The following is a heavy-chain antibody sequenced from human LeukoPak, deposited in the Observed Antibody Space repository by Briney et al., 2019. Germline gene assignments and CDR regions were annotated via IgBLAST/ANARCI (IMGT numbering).Heavy chain of an antibody. V-gene: IGHV3-7*01. CDR1: GFTFSTYW. D-gene: IGHD1-26*01. Sequence: GSLTLSCAASGFTFSTYWMTWVRQAPGKGLEWVATISSDAIGQYYLDSVKGRFTISRDNAQSSLFLQMTSLRTEDTAVYYCGRVRPGDADYWGQGTLVTVSS. CDR3: GRVRPGDADY. J-gene: IGHJ4*02. CDR2: ISSDAIGQ.